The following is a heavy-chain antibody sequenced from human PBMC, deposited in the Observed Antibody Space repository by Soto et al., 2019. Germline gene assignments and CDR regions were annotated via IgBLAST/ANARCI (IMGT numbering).Heavy chain of an antibody. J-gene: IGHJ6*02. CDR1: GFSFSNCW. Sequence: GWSLRLSCAASGFSFSNCWMHWVRQAPGMGLVWVSHINSDGSSTTYADSVKGRFTISRDNAKNTLYLQMNSLRAEDTAVYYCARAIGYYGIDVWGQGTTVTVSS. D-gene: IGHD3-22*01. V-gene: IGHV3-74*01. CDR2: INSDGSST. CDR3: ARAIGYYGIDV.